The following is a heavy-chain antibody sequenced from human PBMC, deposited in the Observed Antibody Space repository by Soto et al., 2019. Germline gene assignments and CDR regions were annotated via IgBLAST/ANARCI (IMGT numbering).Heavy chain of an antibody. CDR2: ISSSGSSK. Sequence: QRLSCAASGFTFSSYEMNWVRQAPGKGLEWVSRISSSGSSKYYAESVKGRFTISRDNAKNSLYLQMTSLRAEETAVYYCACTYGSGYSPDLYYGMDVWGQGTTVTVSS. D-gene: IGHD3-3*01. CDR1: GFTFSSYE. J-gene: IGHJ6*02. V-gene: IGHV3-48*03. CDR3: ACTYGSGYSPDLYYGMDV.